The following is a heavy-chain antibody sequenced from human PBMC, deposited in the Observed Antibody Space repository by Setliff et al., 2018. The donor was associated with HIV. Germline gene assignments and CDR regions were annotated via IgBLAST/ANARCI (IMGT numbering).Heavy chain of an antibody. CDR2: IYTSGST. J-gene: IGHJ5*02. Sequence: SETLSLTCTVSGGSISGGSYYWSWIRQPAGKGLEWIGHIYTSGSTNYNPSLKSRATISVDTSKNQFSLKLSSVTAADTAVYYCARERSALLWKNWFDPWGQGTLVTVSS. CDR3: ARERSALLWKNWFDP. V-gene: IGHV4-61*09. CDR1: GGSISGGSYY. D-gene: IGHD3-10*01.